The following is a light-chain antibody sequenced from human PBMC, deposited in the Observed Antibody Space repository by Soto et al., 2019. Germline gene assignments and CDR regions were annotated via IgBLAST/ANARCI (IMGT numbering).Light chain of an antibody. V-gene: IGKV3-20*01. J-gene: IGKJ1*01. Sequence: EIVLTQSPGTLSLSPGERATLSCRASQSVSSNYLAWFQQRPGQPPSLLISGASSRATGIPDRFSGSGSGTDFTLTISRLEPEDFAVYHCQQYGGAPLTFGQGTKVEIK. CDR2: GAS. CDR1: QSVSSNY. CDR3: QQYGGAPLT.